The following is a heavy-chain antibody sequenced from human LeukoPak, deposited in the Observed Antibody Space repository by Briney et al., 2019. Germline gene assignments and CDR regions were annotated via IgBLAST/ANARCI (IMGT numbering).Heavy chain of an antibody. CDR3: ARLTQITAWYIHY. CDR2: IYYSGST. CDR1: GGSISSYY. D-gene: IGHD4-23*01. V-gene: IGHV4-59*12. J-gene: IGHJ4*02. Sequence: MPSETLSLTCTVSGGSISSYYWSWIRQPPGKGLEWIGYIYYSGSTNYNPSLKSRVTISVDKSKNQFSLKLSSVTAADTAVYYCARLTQITAWYIHYWGQGTLVTVSS.